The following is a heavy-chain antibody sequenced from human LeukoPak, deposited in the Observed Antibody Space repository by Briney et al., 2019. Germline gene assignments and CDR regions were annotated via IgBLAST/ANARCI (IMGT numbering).Heavy chain of an antibody. Sequence: GGSLRLSCAASGFTFSSYNMNWVRQAPGKGLEWVSYISSSSSIIHYADSVKGRFTISRDNAKNSLYLQVNSLRAEDTAVYYCAREVADARVVPAALWGQGTLVTVSS. J-gene: IGHJ4*02. D-gene: IGHD2-2*01. CDR2: ISSSSSII. V-gene: IGHV3-48*04. CDR1: GFTFSSYN. CDR3: AREVADARVVPAAL.